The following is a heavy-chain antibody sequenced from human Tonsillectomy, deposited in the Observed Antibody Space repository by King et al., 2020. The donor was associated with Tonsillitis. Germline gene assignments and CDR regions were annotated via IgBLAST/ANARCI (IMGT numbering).Heavy chain of an antibody. D-gene: IGHD3-10*01. CDR2: IRYDGSNK. Sequence: VQLVESGGGVVQPGGSLRLSCAASGFTFSSYAMHWVRQAPGKGLEWVAFIRYDGSNKYYADSVKGRFTISRDNSKNTLYLQMNSLRAEDTAVYYCAKGRTGSGSYHDYWGQGTLVTVSS. CDR1: GFTFSSYA. V-gene: IGHV3-30*02. CDR3: AKGRTGSGSYHDY. J-gene: IGHJ4*02.